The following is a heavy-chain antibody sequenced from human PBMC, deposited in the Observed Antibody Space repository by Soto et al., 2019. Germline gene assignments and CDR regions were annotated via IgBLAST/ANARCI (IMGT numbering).Heavy chain of an antibody. CDR1: GFTFDDYA. CDR2: ISWNSGSI. CDR3: AKDVGFYSSSWYYYYDGMDV. D-gene: IGHD6-13*01. V-gene: IGHV3-9*01. Sequence: GGSLRLSCAASGFTFDDYAMHWVRQAPGKGLEWVSGISWNSGSIGYADSVKGRFTISRDNAKNSLYLQMNRLRAEDTALYYCAKDVGFYSSSWYYYYDGMDVWGQGTTVTVSS. J-gene: IGHJ6*02.